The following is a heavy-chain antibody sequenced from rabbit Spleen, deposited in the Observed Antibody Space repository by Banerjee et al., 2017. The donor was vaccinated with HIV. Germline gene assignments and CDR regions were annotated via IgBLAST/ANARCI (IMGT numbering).Heavy chain of an antibody. V-gene: IGHV1S45*01. J-gene: IGHJ6*01. D-gene: IGHD8-1*01. Sequence: QEQLVESGGGLVKPEGSLKLSCTASGFSFSNKAVMCWVRQAPGKGLEWIACIYAGSSGFTYHASWAKGRFTISKASSTTVTLQMTSLTVADTATYFCARDAGTSFSTYGMDLWGQGTLVTV. CDR3: ARDAGTSFSTYGMDL. CDR1: GFSFSNKAV. CDR2: IYAGSSGFT.